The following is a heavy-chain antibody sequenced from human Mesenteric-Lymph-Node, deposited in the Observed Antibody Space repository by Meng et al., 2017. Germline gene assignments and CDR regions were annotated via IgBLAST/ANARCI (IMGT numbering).Heavy chain of an antibody. CDR2: IYYSGST. J-gene: IGHJ1*01. V-gene: IGHV4-31*03. CDR1: GGSISSGGYY. CDR3: ARAGIAAAGIEVYFQH. D-gene: IGHD6-13*01. Sequence: EGSGPGLWKPSQALSLTCTGSGGSISSGGYYWSWIRQHPGKGLEWIGYIYYSGSTYYNPSLKSRVTISVDTSKNQFSLKLSSVTAADTAVYYCARAGIAAAGIEVYFQHWGQGTLVTVSS.